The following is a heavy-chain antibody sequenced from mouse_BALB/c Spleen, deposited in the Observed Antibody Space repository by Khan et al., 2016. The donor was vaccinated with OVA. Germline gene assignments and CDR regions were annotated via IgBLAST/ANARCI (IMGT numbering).Heavy chain of an antibody. CDR1: GYTFTNYG. D-gene: IGHD2-10*01. CDR2: INTYTGEP. Sequence: QIQLVQSGPELKKPGETVKISCKASGYTFTNYGMNWVKQSPGKALKWMGWINTYTGEPTYADDFKGRFAFTLDTSARTAYLQINHHKHEDTATFCCARPPYFSYTLDHWGQGTSVTVSS. V-gene: IGHV9-3-1*01. J-gene: IGHJ4*01. CDR3: ARPPYFSYTLDH.